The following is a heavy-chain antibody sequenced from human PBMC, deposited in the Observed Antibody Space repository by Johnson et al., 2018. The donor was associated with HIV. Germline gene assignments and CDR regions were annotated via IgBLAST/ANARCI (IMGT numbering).Heavy chain of an antibody. CDR1: RFTFDDYA. Sequence: VQLVESGGGLVHPGGSLRLSCETSRFTFDDYAMHWVRQAPGKGLEWVSLIIYDGGRTYYGDSVKGRFTISGDTSKNTLHLEMNSLRAEDTAMYYCARGTIIMFRGVIGFDIWGQGTMVTVSS. J-gene: IGHJ3*02. D-gene: IGHD3-10*01. CDR3: ARGTIIMFRGVIGFDI. V-gene: IGHV3-43D*03. CDR2: IIYDGGRT.